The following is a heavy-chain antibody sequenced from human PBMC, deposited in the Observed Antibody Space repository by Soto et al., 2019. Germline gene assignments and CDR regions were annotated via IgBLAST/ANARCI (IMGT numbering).Heavy chain of an antibody. Sequence: EVQLLESGGGLVQPGGSLRLSCAASGFTFSSYAMSWVRQAPGKGLEWVSAISGSGGSTYYADSVKGRFTISRDNSKNTLYLQVNSLRAEDTAVYHCAKGRSLALKPFTITFGGDPYYFDYWGQGTLVTLSS. CDR2: ISGSGGST. J-gene: IGHJ4*02. CDR3: AKGRSLALKPFTITFGGDPYYFDY. V-gene: IGHV3-23*01. D-gene: IGHD3-16*01. CDR1: GFTFSSYA.